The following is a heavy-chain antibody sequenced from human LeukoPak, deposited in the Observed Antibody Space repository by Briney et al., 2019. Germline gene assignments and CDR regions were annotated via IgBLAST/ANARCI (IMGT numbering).Heavy chain of an antibody. CDR2: ISPSSTHT. CDR3: ARGTTGYSSSWYGY. V-gene: IGHV3-11*06. J-gene: IGHJ4*02. CDR1: GFSFSDYY. D-gene: IGHD6-13*01. Sequence: GGSLRLSCAASGFSFSDYYMSWIRQAPGKGLEWVSYISPSSTHTPYADPVKGRFTISRDNAKNTLYLQMNSLRAEDTAVYYCARGTTGYSSSWYGYWGQGTLVTVSS.